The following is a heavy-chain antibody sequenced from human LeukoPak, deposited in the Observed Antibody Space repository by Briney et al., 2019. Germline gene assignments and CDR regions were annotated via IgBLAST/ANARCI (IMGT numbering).Heavy chain of an antibody. CDR2: ITGGGYGT. CDR3: ATQAPMSAYDYYGVDF. D-gene: IGHD3-3*01. V-gene: IGHV3-23*01. Sequence: PGGSLRLSCAASGFTFNNAWMSWVRQAPGKGLEWVSAITGGGYGTYYADSVEGRFTISRDNSKNTLYLQMNSLRAEDTAVYYCATQAPMSAYDYYGVDFWGLGTTVIVSS. CDR1: GFTFNNAW. J-gene: IGHJ6*02.